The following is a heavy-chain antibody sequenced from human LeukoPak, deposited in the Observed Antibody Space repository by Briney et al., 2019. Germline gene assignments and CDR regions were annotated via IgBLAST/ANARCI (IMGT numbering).Heavy chain of an antibody. D-gene: IGHD3-9*01. Sequence: GGSLRLSCAASGFTVSSAYMSWVRQAPGKGLEWVSVFYSDDITYYANSVKGRFIISRDNSKSMLYLQMNSLRVEDTAVYYCARRLSTGYYEFWGQGTLVTVSS. CDR3: ARRLSTGYYEF. CDR1: GFTVSSAY. J-gene: IGHJ4*02. CDR2: FYSDDIT. V-gene: IGHV3-66*01.